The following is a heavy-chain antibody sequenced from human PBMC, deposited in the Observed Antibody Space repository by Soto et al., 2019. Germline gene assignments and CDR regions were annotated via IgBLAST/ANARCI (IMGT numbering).Heavy chain of an antibody. CDR2: INHSGST. V-gene: IGHV4-34*01. CDR3: AREYGGNSGTFDY. D-gene: IGHD2-21*02. J-gene: IGHJ4*02. CDR1: GGSFSGYY. Sequence: PSETLCLTCAVYGGSFSGYYWSWIRQTPGKGLEWIGEINHSGSTNYNPSLKSRVTISVDTSKNQFSLKLSSVTAADTAVYYCAREYGGNSGTFDYWGQGTLVTVSS.